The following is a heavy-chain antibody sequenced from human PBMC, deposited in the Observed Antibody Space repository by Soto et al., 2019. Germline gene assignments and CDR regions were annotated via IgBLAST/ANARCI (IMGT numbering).Heavy chain of an antibody. V-gene: IGHV1-8*01. CDR3: ARKKYDETGSRIDY. CDR1: GYTFTSYD. J-gene: IGHJ4*02. D-gene: IGHD3-9*01. Sequence: QVQLVQSGAEVKKPGASVKVSCKASGYTFTSYDINWVRQATGQGLEWMGWMNPNRGNTVYSQKFQGRITMTRNTSTSTAYMELSGLRSEDTAMYYCARKKYDETGSRIDYWGQGTVVTVSS. CDR2: MNPNRGNT.